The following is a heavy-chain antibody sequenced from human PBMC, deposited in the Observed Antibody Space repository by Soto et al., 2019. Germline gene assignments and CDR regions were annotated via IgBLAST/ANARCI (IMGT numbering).Heavy chain of an antibody. D-gene: IGHD6-13*01. CDR3: AGPTYSSSFYYYYGMDV. J-gene: IGHJ6*02. V-gene: IGHV3-21*01. CDR1: GFTFSSYS. Sequence: EVQLVESGGGLVKPGGSLRLSCAASGFTFSSYSMNWVRQAPGKGLEWVSSISSSSSYIYYADSVKGRFTISRDNAKNSLYLQMNSLRAEDTAVYYCAGPTYSSSFYYYYGMDVWGQGTTVTVSS. CDR2: ISSSSSYI.